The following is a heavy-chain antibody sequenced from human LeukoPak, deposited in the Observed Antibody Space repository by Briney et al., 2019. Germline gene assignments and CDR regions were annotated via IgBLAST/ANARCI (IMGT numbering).Heavy chain of an antibody. CDR2: ISWNSGSI. CDR3: AKGSSGLYYYYGMDV. J-gene: IGHJ6*02. Sequence: GGSLRLSCAASGFTFDDYAMHWVRQAPGKGLEWVSGISWNSGSIGYADSVKGRFTISRDNAKNSLYLQMNSLRAEDTALYYCAKGSSGLYYYYGMDVWGQGTTVTVSS. V-gene: IGHV3-9*01. CDR1: GFTFDDYA.